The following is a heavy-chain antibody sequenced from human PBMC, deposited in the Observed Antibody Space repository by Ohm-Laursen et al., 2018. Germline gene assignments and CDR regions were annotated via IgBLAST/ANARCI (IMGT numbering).Heavy chain of an antibody. J-gene: IGHJ5*02. Sequence: SLRLSCTASGFTFSDHYMSWIRQAPGKGLDWVSLISSSGSPIHYADSVKGRFTISRDNAKNSLYLQMNSLRAEDTAVYYCARVSRGTLQSPWGQGTLVTVSS. CDR3: ARVSRGTLQSP. CDR2: ISSSGSPI. V-gene: IGHV3-11*01. D-gene: IGHD5-24*01. CDR1: GFTFSDHY.